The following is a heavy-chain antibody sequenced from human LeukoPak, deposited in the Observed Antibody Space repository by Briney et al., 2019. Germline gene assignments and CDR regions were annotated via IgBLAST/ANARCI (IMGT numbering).Heavy chain of an antibody. CDR3: ARLQRITMSGPDYWYFDL. D-gene: IGHD3-10*02. Sequence: PSGTLSLTCTVSGDSISSYYWSWIRQPPEKGLEWIGYIYYTGSTNYNPSLKSRVTISLDTSKTQFSLKMNSVTAADTAIYYCARLQRITMSGPDYWYFDLWGRGTLVTVSS. J-gene: IGHJ2*01. CDR2: IYYTGST. CDR1: GDSISSYY. V-gene: IGHV4-59*01.